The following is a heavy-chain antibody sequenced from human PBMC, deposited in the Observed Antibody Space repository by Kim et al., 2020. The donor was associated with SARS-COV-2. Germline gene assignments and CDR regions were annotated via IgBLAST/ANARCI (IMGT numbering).Heavy chain of an antibody. CDR3: ARWGYDRRLPNFDY. J-gene: IGHJ4*02. D-gene: IGHD5-12*01. Sequence: SETLSLTCTVSGGSISSSSYYWGWIRQPPGKGLEWIGSIYYSGSTYYNPSLKSRVTISVDTSKNQFSLKLSSVTAADTAVYYCARWGYDRRLPNFDYWGQGTLVTVSS. CDR2: IYYSGST. V-gene: IGHV4-39*01. CDR1: GGSISSSSYY.